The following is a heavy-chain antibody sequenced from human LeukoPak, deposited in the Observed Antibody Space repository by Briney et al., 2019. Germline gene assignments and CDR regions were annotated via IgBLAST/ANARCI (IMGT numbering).Heavy chain of an antibody. CDR3: ARGEDDLWFGELHGMDV. J-gene: IGHJ6*02. Sequence: PSETLSLTCTVSGGSISSSNYYWGWIRQPPGKGLEWIGEINHSGSTNYNPSLKSRVTISVDTSKNQFSLKLSSVTAADTAVYYCARGEDDLWFGELHGMDVWGQGTTVTVSS. V-gene: IGHV4-39*07. D-gene: IGHD3-10*01. CDR1: GGSISSSNYY. CDR2: INHSGST.